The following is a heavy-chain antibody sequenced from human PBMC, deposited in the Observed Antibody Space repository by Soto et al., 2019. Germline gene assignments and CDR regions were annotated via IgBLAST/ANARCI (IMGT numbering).Heavy chain of an antibody. CDR3: ARDRLPRITMVRGVMFDY. Sequence: ASVKVSCKASGYTFTSYGISWVRQAPGQGLEWMGWISAYNGNTNYAQKLQGRVTMTTDTSTSTAYMELRSLRSDDTAVYYCARDRLPRITMVRGVMFDYWGQGTLVTVSS. J-gene: IGHJ4*02. CDR1: GYTFTSYG. D-gene: IGHD3-10*01. V-gene: IGHV1-18*01. CDR2: ISAYNGNT.